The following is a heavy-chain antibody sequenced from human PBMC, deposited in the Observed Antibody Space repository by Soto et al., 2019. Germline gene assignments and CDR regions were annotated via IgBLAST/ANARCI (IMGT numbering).Heavy chain of an antibody. J-gene: IGHJ4*02. D-gene: IGHD3-22*01. CDR1: CDSISRGSYY. V-gene: IGHV4-31*03. CDR2: IYYSGIT. Sequence: QVQLQESGPGLVKPSQTLSLTCTVSCDSISRGSYYWSWIRQHPGKVLEWIGYIYYSGITYYNPSLKSRVSISVDTSKNQFTLKLTSVSAADTAMYYCARASSYDNSGHDYWGQGTMVTVSS. CDR3: ARASSYDNSGHDY.